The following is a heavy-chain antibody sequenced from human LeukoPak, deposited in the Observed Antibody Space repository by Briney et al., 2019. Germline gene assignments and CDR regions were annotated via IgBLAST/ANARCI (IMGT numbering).Heavy chain of an antibody. CDR1: GYSFTSYW. V-gene: IGHV5-51*01. J-gene: IGHJ4*02. CDR3: ARPTGGKSTPGYCSGGSCYPFDY. D-gene: IGHD2-15*01. Sequence: GESLKISCKGSGYSFTSYWIGWVRKMPGKGLGWMGIIYPGDSDTRYSPSFQGQVTISADKSISTAYLQWSSLKASATAMYYCARPTGGKSTPGYCSGGSCYPFDYWGQGTLVTVSS. CDR2: IYPGDSDT.